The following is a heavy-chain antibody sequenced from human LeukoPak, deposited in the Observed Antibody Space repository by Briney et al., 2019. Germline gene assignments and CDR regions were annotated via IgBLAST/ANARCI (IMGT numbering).Heavy chain of an antibody. CDR2: IKSKSDGGAT. V-gene: IGHV3-15*01. CDR1: GFAFNNAW. J-gene: IGHJ4*02. D-gene: IGHD5-12*01. Sequence: GGSLRLSCAASGFAFNNAWMSWVRQAPGKGLEWVGRIKSKSDGGATDYATPVTGRFTISRDDSKNTLYLQMNNLKTEDKAVYYCATAPSEVRLIVTTEAPLFFDYWGQGALVTVSS. CDR3: ATAPSEVRLIVTTEAPLFFDY.